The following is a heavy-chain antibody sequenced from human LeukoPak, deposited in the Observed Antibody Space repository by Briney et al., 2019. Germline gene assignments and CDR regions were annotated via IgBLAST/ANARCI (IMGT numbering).Heavy chain of an antibody. V-gene: IGHV4-59*11. D-gene: IGHD4-17*01. CDR3: ARDLVTVTKGFDI. CDR1: DDSFSSHY. J-gene: IGHJ3*02. CDR2: ISYIGRT. Sequence: SETLSLTCAVSDDSFSSHYWTWIRQPPGKELEWIGYISYIGRTNYNPSLKSRVTISIDTSKNQFSLKLTSVTAADTAVYYCARDLVTVTKGFDIWGQGTMVSVSS.